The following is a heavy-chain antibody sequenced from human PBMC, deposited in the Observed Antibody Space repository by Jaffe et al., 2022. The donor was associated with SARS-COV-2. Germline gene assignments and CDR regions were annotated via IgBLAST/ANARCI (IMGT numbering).Heavy chain of an antibody. CDR1: GFTFSSYW. J-gene: IGHJ6*02. CDR3: ARVVYYYYGMDV. CDR2: INSDGSST. V-gene: IGHV3-74*01. Sequence: EVQLVESGGGLVQPGGSLRLSCAASGFTFSSYWMHWVRQAPGKGLVWVSRINSDGSSTSYADSVKGRFTISRDNAKNTLYLQMNSLRAEDTAVYYCARVVYYYYGMDVWGQGTTVTVSS.